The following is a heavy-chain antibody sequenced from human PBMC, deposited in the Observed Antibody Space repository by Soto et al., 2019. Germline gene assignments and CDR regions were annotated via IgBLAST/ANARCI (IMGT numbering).Heavy chain of an antibody. CDR3: AKMGFRSSTGSYDYTMDV. J-gene: IGHJ6*02. Sequence: GGSLRLSCAASRFTFSTYAMTWVRQAPGKGLERVSVITGSGSSSYYADSVKGRFTISRDNSKNMLYLQVKSLRAEDTAVYYCAKMGFRSSTGSYDYTMDVWGRGTTVTVSS. CDR1: RFTFSTYA. D-gene: IGHD5-12*01. CDR2: ITGSGSSS. V-gene: IGHV3-23*01.